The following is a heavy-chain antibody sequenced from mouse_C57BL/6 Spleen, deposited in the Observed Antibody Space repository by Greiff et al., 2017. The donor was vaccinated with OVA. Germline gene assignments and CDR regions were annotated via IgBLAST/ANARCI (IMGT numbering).Heavy chain of an antibody. CDR3: ARGKGYCAIDY. Sequence: QVQLQQSGPELVKPGASVKISCKASGYAFSSSWMNWVKQRPGKGLEWIGRIYPGDGDTNYNGKFKGKATLTADKSSSTAYMQLSSLTSEDAAVYICARGKGYCAIDYWGQGTSVTVSS. CDR2: IYPGDGDT. J-gene: IGHJ4*01. CDR1: GYAFSSSW. V-gene: IGHV1-82*01.